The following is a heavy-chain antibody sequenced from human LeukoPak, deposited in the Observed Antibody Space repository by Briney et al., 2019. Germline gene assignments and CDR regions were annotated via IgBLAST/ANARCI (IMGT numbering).Heavy chain of an antibody. V-gene: IGHV4-39*07. Sequence: SETLSLTCTVSGGSISSSSYYWSWIRQPPGKGLEWIGEINHSGSTNYNPSLKSRVTISVDTSKNQFSLKLSSVTAADTAVYYCARGRDHWGQGTLVTVSS. CDR1: GGSISSSSYY. CDR3: ARGRDH. CDR2: INHSGST. J-gene: IGHJ4*02.